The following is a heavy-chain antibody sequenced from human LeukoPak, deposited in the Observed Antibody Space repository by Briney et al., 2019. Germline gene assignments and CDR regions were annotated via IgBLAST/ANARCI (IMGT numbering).Heavy chain of an antibody. D-gene: IGHD3-22*01. J-gene: IGHJ4*02. CDR3: AKDSKFNYYDSSGYYAD. CDR1: GFTFNTYS. V-gene: IGHV3-9*01. Sequence: GGSLRLSCTASGFTFNTYSMNWVRQAPGKGLEWVSGISWNSGSIGYADSVKGRFTISRDNAKNSLYLQMNSLRAEDTALYYCAKDSKFNYYDSSGYYADWGQGTLVTVSS. CDR2: ISWNSGSI.